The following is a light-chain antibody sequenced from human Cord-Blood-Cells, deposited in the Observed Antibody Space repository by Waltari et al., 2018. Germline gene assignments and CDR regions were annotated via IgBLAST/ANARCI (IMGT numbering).Light chain of an antibody. CDR3: QQYYSTPWT. V-gene: IGKV4-1*01. Sequence: DIVMTQSPDSLAVSLGERATINCKSSQSVLYSSNNKNYLAWYQQKPGQPPKLLIYWASTRESGVPDRFSGSGSGTDFTLTISSLQAEDVAVYYCQQYYSTPWTFPRDQGGNQT. J-gene: IGKJ1*01. CDR2: WAS. CDR1: QSVLYSSNNKNY.